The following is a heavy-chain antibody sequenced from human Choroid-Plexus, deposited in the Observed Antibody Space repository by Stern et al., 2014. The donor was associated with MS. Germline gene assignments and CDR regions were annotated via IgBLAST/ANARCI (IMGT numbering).Heavy chain of an antibody. Sequence: DQLVESGGGVVQPGRPLRLSCAASGFTFGSCAMHWVRQAPGKGLEWVAGVSYDGSNKYYADSVKGRFTVSRDNSQNTLYMQMSSLRAEDTAVYYCAKDRQYLTYFFDHWGQGSLVTVSS. CDR2: VSYDGSNK. CDR1: GFTFGSCA. J-gene: IGHJ5*02. CDR3: AKDRQYLTYFFDH. V-gene: IGHV3-30*18. D-gene: IGHD2-8*01.